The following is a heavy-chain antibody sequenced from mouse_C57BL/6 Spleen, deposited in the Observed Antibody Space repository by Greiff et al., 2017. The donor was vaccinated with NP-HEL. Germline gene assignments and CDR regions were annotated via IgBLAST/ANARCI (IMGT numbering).Heavy chain of an antibody. CDR2: INPNNGGT. Sequence: EVQLQQSGPELVKPGASVKIPCKASGYTFTDYNMDWVKQSHGKSLEWIGDINPNNGGTIYNQKFKGKATLTVDKSSSKAYMELRSLTSEDTAVYYCARARYYGSSFYAMDYWGQGTSVTVSS. CDR1: GYTFTDYN. J-gene: IGHJ4*01. D-gene: IGHD1-1*01. V-gene: IGHV1-18*01. CDR3: ARARYYGSSFYAMDY.